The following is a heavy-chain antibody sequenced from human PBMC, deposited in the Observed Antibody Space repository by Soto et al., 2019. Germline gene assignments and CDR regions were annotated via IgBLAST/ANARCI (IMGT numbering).Heavy chain of an antibody. Sequence: GGSLRLSCAAFGFTVSGKKYVAWVRQAPGKGLEWVSALYDLDGTYYADSVKGRFTTSSDSSRTTVYLQMNSLRPDDTAVYSCATWHLQEHAYDIWGQGTMVT. J-gene: IGHJ3*02. V-gene: IGHV3-53*01. D-gene: IGHD1-1*01. CDR1: GFTVSGKKY. CDR2: LYDLDGT. CDR3: ATWHLQEHAYDI.